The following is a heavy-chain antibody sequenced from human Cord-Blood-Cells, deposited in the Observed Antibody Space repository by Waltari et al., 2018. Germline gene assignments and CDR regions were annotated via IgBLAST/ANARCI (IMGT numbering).Heavy chain of an antibody. CDR2: ISSKSSTI. V-gene: IGHV3-48*01. CDR1: GFTFSSYS. J-gene: IGHJ4*02. Sequence: EVQLVESGGGLVQPGGSLRLSCAASGFTFSSYSMNWVRQAPGKGLEWVSYISSKSSTIYYADSVKGRFTISRDNAKNSLYLQMNSLRAEDTAVYYCARDLSAVIAAAGEFDYWGQGTLVTVSS. D-gene: IGHD6-13*01. CDR3: ARDLSAVIAAAGEFDY.